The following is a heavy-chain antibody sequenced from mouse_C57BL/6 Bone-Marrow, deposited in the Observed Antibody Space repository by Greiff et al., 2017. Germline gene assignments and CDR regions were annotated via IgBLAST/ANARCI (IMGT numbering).Heavy chain of an antibody. CDR2: IDPSDSYT. CDR1: GYTFTSYW. V-gene: IGHV1-59*01. J-gene: IGHJ1*03. D-gene: IGHD1-1*01. Sequence: QVQLQQPGAELVRPGTSVKLSCKASGYTFTSYWMHWVKQRPGQGLEWIGVIDPSDSYTNYNQKFKGKATLTVDTSSSTAYMQLSSLTSADSAVYFCARGEYYGSSYRYIDVWGTGTTVTVSS. CDR3: ARGEYYGSSYRYIDV.